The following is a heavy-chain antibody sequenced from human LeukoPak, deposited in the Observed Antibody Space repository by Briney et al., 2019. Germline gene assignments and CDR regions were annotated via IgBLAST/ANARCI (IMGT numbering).Heavy chain of an antibody. Sequence: GGSMRLSCAASTFTFGSYAMYWVRQAPGKELEWVSGIFGSGGSAHYADSVKGRFTISRDNSKNTVYLQMDSLRAEDTATYYCAKTTTGYSSGRYPAWPIDYWGQGTLVTVSS. J-gene: IGHJ4*02. CDR2: IFGSGGSA. CDR1: TFTFGSYA. CDR3: AKTTTGYSSGRYPAWPIDY. V-gene: IGHV3-23*01. D-gene: IGHD2-15*01.